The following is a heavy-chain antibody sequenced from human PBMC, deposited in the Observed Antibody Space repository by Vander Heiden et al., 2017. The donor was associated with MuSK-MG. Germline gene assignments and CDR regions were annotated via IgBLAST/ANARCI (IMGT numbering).Heavy chain of an antibody. V-gene: IGHV4-39*01. Sequence: GDSISSSSYYWGWIRQPPGKGLEWIGSIYYSGSTYYNPSLKSRVTISVDTSKNQFSLKLSSVTAADTAVYYCARQRVWFGEYGFDYWGQGTLVTVSS. J-gene: IGHJ4*02. D-gene: IGHD3-10*01. CDR3: ARQRVWFGEYGFDY. CDR1: GDSISSSSYY. CDR2: IYYSGST.